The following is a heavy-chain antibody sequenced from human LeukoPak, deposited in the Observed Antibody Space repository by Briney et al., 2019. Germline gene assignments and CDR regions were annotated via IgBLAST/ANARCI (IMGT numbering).Heavy chain of an antibody. CDR2: IYHSGST. D-gene: IGHD3-22*01. V-gene: IGHV4-4*02. J-gene: IGHJ4*02. CDR1: GGSISSSNW. Sequence: SGTLSLTCAVSGGSISSSNWWSWVRQPPGKGLEWIGEIYHSGSTNYNPSLKSRVTISVDKSKNQFSLKLSSVTAADTAVYYCARFPTYYYDSSGYEHGSYWGQGTLVTVSS. CDR3: ARFPTYYYDSSGYEHGSY.